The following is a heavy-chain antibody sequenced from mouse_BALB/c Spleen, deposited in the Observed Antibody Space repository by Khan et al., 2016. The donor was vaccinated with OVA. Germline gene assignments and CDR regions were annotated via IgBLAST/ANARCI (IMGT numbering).Heavy chain of an antibody. Sequence: QVQLKQSGPGLVAPSQSLSITCTVSGFSLISYGIHWVRQPPGKGLEWLGVIWSGGSTNYNSALMSRLSISKDNSKSQVFLKMNRQQIADTAMYYCARNYGNYVEYFDVWGAGTTVTVSS. J-gene: IGHJ1*01. CDR3: ARNYGNYVEYFDV. D-gene: IGHD2-1*01. CDR1: GFSLISYG. V-gene: IGHV2-9*02. CDR2: IWSGGST.